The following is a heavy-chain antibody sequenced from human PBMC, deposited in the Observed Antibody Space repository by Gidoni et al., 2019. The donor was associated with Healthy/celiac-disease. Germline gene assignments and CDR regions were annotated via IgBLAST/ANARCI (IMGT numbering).Heavy chain of an antibody. CDR1: GASFSGYY. D-gene: IGHD2-21*01. CDR3: AGEYCGGDCYVPY. CDR2: INHSGST. J-gene: IGHJ4*02. Sequence: QVQLQQWGAGLLKPSETLSLTCAVYGASFSGYYWSWIRQPPGKGLEWIGEINHSGSTNYNPSLKSRVTISVDTSKNQFSLKLSSVTAADTAVYYCAGEYCGGDCYVPYWGQGTLVTVSS. V-gene: IGHV4-34*01.